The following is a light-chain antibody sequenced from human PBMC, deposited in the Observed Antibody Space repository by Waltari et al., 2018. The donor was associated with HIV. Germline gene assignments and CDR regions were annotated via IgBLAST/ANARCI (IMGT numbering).Light chain of an antibody. V-gene: IGKV4-1*01. CDR2: WAS. CDR3: QQYYSSPPT. Sequence: DIVMTQSPDSLAVSLGERATINCKSSQSVLYTSDNKNYLAWYQQKPGQPPKLVIYWASSRESGVPDRFSGSGSGTDFTLTISSPQAEDVAVYFCQQYYSSPPTFGQGTKVEIK. CDR1: QSVLYTSDNKNY. J-gene: IGKJ1*01.